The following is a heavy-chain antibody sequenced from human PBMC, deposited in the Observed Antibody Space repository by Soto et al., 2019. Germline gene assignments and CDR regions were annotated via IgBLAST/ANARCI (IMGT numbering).Heavy chain of an antibody. Sequence: QAQLQESGPGLVKPSQTLSLTCTVSGGSISSGGYYWRWIRQHPGKGLEWIGNIYYSGSTYYNPSLKSRVTIPVDTSKNQFSLKLSSVTAADTAVYYCARDPLGTTFSYFKYWGQGILVNVSS. J-gene: IGHJ4*02. CDR1: GGSISSGGYY. CDR2: IYYSGST. CDR3: ARDPLGTTFSYFKY. V-gene: IGHV4-31*03. D-gene: IGHD3-16*01.